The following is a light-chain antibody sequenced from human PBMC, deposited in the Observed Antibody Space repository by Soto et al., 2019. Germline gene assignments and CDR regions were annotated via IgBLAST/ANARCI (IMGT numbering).Light chain of an antibody. Sequence: QSALTQPASVSGSPGQSITISCSGTSSDIGTYDHVAWFQQFPGKTPKLVIYSVNDRPSGVSYRFSGSKSGNTASLTISGLQADDEADYYCISYTVSRSYVFGTGTKVTVL. J-gene: IGLJ1*01. V-gene: IGLV2-14*01. CDR2: SVN. CDR3: ISYTVSRSYV. CDR1: SSDIGTYDH.